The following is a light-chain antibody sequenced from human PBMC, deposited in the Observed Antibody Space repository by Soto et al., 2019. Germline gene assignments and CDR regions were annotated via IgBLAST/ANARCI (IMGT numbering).Light chain of an antibody. CDR1: QSVSNY. Sequence: EIVMTQSPATLSVSPGERATLSCRASQSVSNYVALYQQKPGQSPRLLIYGASTRTTGIPVRFGGSGSGTEFTLTISSLHSEDFAIYYCQQYNNWPRPFCQGTKVDIK. J-gene: IGKJ1*01. CDR3: QQYNNWPRP. V-gene: IGKV3-15*01. CDR2: GAS.